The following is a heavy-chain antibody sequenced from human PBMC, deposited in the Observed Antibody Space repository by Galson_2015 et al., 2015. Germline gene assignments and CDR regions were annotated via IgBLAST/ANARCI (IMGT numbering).Heavy chain of an antibody. Sequence: SLRLSCAASGFTFSTYRMSWVRQAPGKGLEWVSYISSSSNTIYYADSVKGRFTISRDNAKNSLYLQMNSLRDEDTAVYYCARGRTSSVAGAYYFDYWGQGTLVTVSS. D-gene: IGHD6-19*01. CDR1: GFTFSTYR. CDR3: ARGRTSSVAGAYYFDY. V-gene: IGHV3-48*02. J-gene: IGHJ4*02. CDR2: ISSSSNTI.